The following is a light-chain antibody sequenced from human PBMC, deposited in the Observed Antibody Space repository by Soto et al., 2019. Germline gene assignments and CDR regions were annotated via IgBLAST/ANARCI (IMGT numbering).Light chain of an antibody. J-gene: IGKJ1*01. CDR3: HQYGSSHT. Sequence: IVLTQSPGTLSLSPGERATLSCRASLSISNSYLAWYQQKPGQAPRLLIYSASSRAIGIPDRFSGSGSGTDFTLTISRLEPEDFAVYYCHQYGSSHTFGQGTKVDIK. V-gene: IGKV3-20*01. CDR2: SAS. CDR1: LSISNSY.